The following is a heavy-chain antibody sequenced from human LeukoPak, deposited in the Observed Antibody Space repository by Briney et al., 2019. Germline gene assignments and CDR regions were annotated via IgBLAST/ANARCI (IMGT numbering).Heavy chain of an antibody. V-gene: IGHV4-34*01. J-gene: IGHJ4*02. CDR2: INHSGST. D-gene: IGHD6-6*01. Sequence: RPSETLSLTCAVSGGSLTGYYWSWIRQPPGKGLEWIGEINHSGSTNYNPSLKSRVTISVDTSKNQFSLKLSSVTAADTAVYYCARGSRGAARAGRFGYWGQGTLVTVSS. CDR3: ARGSRGAARAGRFGY. CDR1: GGSLTGYY.